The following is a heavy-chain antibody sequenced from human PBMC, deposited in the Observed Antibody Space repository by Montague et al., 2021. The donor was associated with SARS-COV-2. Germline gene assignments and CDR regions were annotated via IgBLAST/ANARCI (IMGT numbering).Heavy chain of an antibody. CDR3: ARDSDYYDSSAGYYYGMDV. J-gene: IGHJ6*02. CDR2: IYYSGST. Sequence: SETLSLTCTVSGGSISSYSWSWIRQPPGKGLEWIGYIYYSGSTNYNPSLKSRVTISVDTSKNQFSLKLSSVTAADTAVYYCARDSDYYDSSAGYYYGMDVWGQGTTVTVSS. D-gene: IGHD3-22*01. CDR1: GGSISSYS. V-gene: IGHV4-59*01.